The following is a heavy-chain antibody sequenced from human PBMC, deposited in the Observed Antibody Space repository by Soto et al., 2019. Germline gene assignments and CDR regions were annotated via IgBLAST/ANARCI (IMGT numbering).Heavy chain of an antibody. CDR3: ARLGWVYSTSGY. CDR2: IYRSGST. J-gene: IGHJ4*02. D-gene: IGHD6-6*01. V-gene: IGHV4-4*02. Sequence: QVQLQESGPGLVKPSGTLSLTCAVSGGSISSSNWWSWVRQPPGPGLEWIGEIYRSGSTNYNPYLKSHVTISLDKSKNQFSLKRSSVTAADTAVYYCARLGWVYSTSGYWGQGTLVTVSS. CDR1: GGSISSSNW.